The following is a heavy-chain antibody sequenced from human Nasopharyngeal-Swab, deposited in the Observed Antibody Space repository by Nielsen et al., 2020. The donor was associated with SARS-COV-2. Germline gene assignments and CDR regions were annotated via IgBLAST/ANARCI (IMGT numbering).Heavy chain of an antibody. CDR3: ATDVAAAGRGEYYYYGMDV. V-gene: IGHV1-69*06. Sequence: SVKVSCKASGGTFSSYAISWVRQAPGQGLEWMGGIIPIFGTANYAQKFQGRVTMTEDTSTDTAYMELSSLRSEDTAVYYCATDVAAAGRGEYYYYGMDVWGQGTTVTVSS. CDR2: IIPIFGTA. J-gene: IGHJ6*02. D-gene: IGHD6-13*01. CDR1: GGTFSSYA.